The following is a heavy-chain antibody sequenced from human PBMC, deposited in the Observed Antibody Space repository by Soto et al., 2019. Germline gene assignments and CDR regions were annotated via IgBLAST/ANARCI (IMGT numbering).Heavy chain of an antibody. CDR2: INPNSGGT. Sequence: GASVKVSCKASGYTFTGYYMHWVRQAPGQGLEWMGWINPNSGGTNYAQKFQGWVTMTRDTSISTAYMELSRLRSDDTAVEYCAREEATGAYYFDYWGQGTLVTVSS. J-gene: IGHJ4*02. D-gene: IGHD1-1*01. CDR3: AREEATGAYYFDY. V-gene: IGHV1-2*04. CDR1: GYTFTGYY.